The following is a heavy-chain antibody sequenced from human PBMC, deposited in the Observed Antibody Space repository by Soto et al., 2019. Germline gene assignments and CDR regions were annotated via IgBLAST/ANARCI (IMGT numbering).Heavy chain of an antibody. CDR3: ARLDCSGGSCYPYYFEH. J-gene: IGHJ4*02. Sequence: EVQLVESGGGLVQPGGSLKLSCATSGFTFSGSAIHWVRQASGKGLEWVGRIRSNGRTAYAASMKGRFTISKDDSRKTSYLQLNSLTTEDTAVYYXARLDCSGGSCYPYYFEHWGQGALVTVSA. V-gene: IGHV3-73*02. D-gene: IGHD2-15*01. CDR2: IRSNGRT. CDR1: GFTFSGSA.